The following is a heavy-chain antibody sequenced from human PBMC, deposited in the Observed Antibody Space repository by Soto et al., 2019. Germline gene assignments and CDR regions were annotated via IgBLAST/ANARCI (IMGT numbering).Heavy chain of an antibody. D-gene: IGHD2-15*01. CDR2: INPSGGST. CDR3: ARVYCCGGSCYSIDY. V-gene: IGHV1-46*03. CDR1: GYTFTSYY. Sequence: QVQLVQSGAEVKKPGASVKVSCKASGYTFTSYYMHWVRQAPGQGLEWMGIINPSGGSTSYAQKFQGRVTMTRDTSTSTVYMELSSLRSEDTAVYYCARVYCCGGSCYSIDYWGQGTLVTVSS. J-gene: IGHJ4*02.